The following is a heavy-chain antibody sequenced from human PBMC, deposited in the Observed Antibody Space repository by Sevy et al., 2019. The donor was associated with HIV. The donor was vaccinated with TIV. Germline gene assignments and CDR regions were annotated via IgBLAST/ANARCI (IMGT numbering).Heavy chain of an antibody. J-gene: IGHJ3*02. Sequence: GGSLRLSCAASGFTFSSYWMSWVRQAPGKGLEWVANIKQDGSEKYYVDSVKDRFTISRDNAKNSLYLQMNSLRAEDTAVYYCARGLKYCSSTSCYDAFDIWGQGTMVTVSS. V-gene: IGHV3-7*01. CDR2: IKQDGSEK. D-gene: IGHD2-2*01. CDR1: GFTFSSYW. CDR3: ARGLKYCSSTSCYDAFDI.